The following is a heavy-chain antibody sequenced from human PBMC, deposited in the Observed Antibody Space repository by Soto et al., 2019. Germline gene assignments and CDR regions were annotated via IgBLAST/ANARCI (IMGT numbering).Heavy chain of an antibody. CDR1: GYTFTSYD. CDR3: ASLEYWGGDCYTHFQY. Sequence: ASVKVSCKASGYTFTSYDINWVRQATGQGLEWMGWMNPNSGNTGYAQKFQGRVTMTRNTSISTAYMELSSLRSEDTAVYYCASLEYWGGDCYTHFQYWGQGTLVTVSS. J-gene: IGHJ1*01. CDR2: MNPNSGNT. V-gene: IGHV1-8*01. D-gene: IGHD2-21*01.